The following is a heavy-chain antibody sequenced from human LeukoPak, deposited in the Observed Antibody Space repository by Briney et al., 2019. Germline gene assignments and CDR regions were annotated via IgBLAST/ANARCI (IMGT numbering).Heavy chain of an antibody. Sequence: ASVTVSCKASGYTFTSYGISWVRQAPGQGLEWMGWTSAYNGNTNYAQKLQGRVTMTTEASTSTAYMELRSLRSDDTAVYYCAKDGGVATPFDYWGQGTLVTVSS. V-gene: IGHV1-18*01. CDR3: AKDGGVATPFDY. CDR1: GYTFTSYG. J-gene: IGHJ4*02. CDR2: TSAYNGNT. D-gene: IGHD5-12*01.